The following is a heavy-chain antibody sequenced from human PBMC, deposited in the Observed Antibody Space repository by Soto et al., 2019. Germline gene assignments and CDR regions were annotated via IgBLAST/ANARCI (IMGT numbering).Heavy chain of an antibody. CDR1: GGTFSSYA. CDR3: ARDEGRSSSSPFDY. V-gene: IGHV1-69*13. D-gene: IGHD6-6*01. Sequence: ASVKVSCKASGGTFSSYAISWVRPAPGQGLEWMGGIIPIFGTANYAQKFQGRVTITADESTSTAYMELNSLRSEATAAYYCARDEGRSSSSPFDYWGQGTLVTVSS. J-gene: IGHJ4*02. CDR2: IIPIFGTA.